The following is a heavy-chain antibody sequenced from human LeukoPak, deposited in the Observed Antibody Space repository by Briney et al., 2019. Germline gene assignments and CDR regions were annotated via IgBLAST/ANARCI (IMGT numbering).Heavy chain of an antibody. J-gene: IGHJ4*02. D-gene: IGHD3-22*01. V-gene: IGHV4-59*12. CDR3: ARSTSHRLYYFDY. Sequence: SETLSLTCTVSGGSISSYYWSWMRQPPGKGLEWIGYIYYSGSTNYNPSLKSRVTISVDTSKNQFSLKLSSVTAADTAVYYCARSTSHRLYYFDYWGQGTLVTVSS. CDR1: GGSISSYY. CDR2: IYYSGST.